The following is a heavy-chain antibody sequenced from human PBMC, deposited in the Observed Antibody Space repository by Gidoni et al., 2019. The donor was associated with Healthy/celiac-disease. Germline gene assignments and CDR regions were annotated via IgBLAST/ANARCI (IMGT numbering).Heavy chain of an antibody. CDR2: ISYDGSNK. V-gene: IGHV3-30*03. CDR3: ARARSYGDYYWYFDL. D-gene: IGHD4-17*01. J-gene: IGHJ2*01. Sequence: QVQLVVSGGGVVQPGRSLRLSCAASGFPFSSYGMHWVRQAPGKGLEWVAVISYDGSNKYYADSVKGRFTISRDNSKNTLYLQMNSLRAEDTAVYYCARARSYGDYYWYFDLWGRGTLVTVSS. CDR1: GFPFSSYG.